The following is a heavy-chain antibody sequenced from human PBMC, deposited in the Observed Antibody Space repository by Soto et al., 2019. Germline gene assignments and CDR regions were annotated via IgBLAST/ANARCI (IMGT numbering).Heavy chain of an antibody. J-gene: IGHJ6*04. D-gene: IGHD1-1*01. V-gene: IGHV1-18*04. CDR3: ARDAVNGNAEIDDYFYGLDV. CDR1: GYIFTDYY. Sequence: ASVKVSCKASGYIFTDYYLHWVRQAPGQGLEWMGWISIHDGSTNYAQKFQGRVTMTTDTSTSTAYMELRSLRFEDTAVYYLARDAVNGNAEIDDYFYGLDVWGKGTSVPVPS. CDR2: ISIHDGST.